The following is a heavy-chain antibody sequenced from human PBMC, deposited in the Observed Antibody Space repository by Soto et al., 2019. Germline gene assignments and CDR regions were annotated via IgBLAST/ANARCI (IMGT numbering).Heavy chain of an antibody. J-gene: IGHJ6*02. V-gene: IGHV3-33*01. CDR1: GFTFSSYG. CDR2: IWYDGSNK. D-gene: IGHD4-17*01. CDR3: ARTPTVMTGYYYYGMDV. Sequence: QVQLVESGGGVVQPGRSLRLSCAASGFTFSSYGMHWVRQAPGKGLEWVAVIWYDGSNKYYADSVKGRFTISRDNSKNTLYLQMNSLSDEDTAVYYCARTPTVMTGYYYYGMDVWGQGTTVTVSS.